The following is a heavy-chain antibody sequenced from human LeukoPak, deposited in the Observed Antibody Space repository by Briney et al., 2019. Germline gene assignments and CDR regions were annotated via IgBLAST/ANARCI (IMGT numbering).Heavy chain of an antibody. CDR3: AREGVYYDILTGYYYN. J-gene: IGHJ4*02. Sequence: SVKVSCKASGGTFSSYAISWVRQAPGQALEWMGGIIPIFGTANYAQKFQGRVTITADESTSTAYMELSSLRSEDTPVYYCAREGVYYDILTGYYYNWGQGTLVTISS. CDR2: IIPIFGTA. CDR1: GGTFSSYA. D-gene: IGHD3-9*01. V-gene: IGHV1-69*13.